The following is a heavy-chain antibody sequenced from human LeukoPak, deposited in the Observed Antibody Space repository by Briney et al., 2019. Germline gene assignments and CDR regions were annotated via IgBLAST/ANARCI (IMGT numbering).Heavy chain of an antibody. V-gene: IGHV3-13*01. D-gene: IGHD6-19*01. CDR3: ARAVAGTHWFDP. Sequence: GGSLRLSCATSGFTLSSYDMHWVRQATGKGLEWVSGIDIPGNTYYPDSVKGRFTMSRESAKNSLYLQMNSLTAGDTAVYYCARAVAGTHWFDPWGQGTLVTVSS. J-gene: IGHJ5*02. CDR1: GFTLSSYD. CDR2: IDIPGNT.